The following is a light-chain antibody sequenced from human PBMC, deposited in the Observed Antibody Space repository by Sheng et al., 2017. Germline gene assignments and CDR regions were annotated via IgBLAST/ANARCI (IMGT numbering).Light chain of an antibody. V-gene: IGKV3-20*01. CDR1: QSVSSNY. J-gene: IGKJ5*01. Sequence: EIVLTQSPDTLSLSPGERVTLSCRASQSVSSNYLAWYQQKPGQAPRLLIYGASSRATVIPDRFSGSGSGTDFTLTINRLEPEDFAVYYCQQYGASPTFGQGTRLEIK. CDR3: QQYGASPT. CDR2: GAS.